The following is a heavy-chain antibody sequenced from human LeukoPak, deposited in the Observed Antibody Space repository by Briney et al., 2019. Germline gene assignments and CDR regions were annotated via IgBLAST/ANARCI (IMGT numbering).Heavy chain of an antibody. Sequence: ASVKVSCKASGYTFTSYDINWVRQATGQGLEWMGWMNPNSGNTGYAQKFQGRVTMTRNTSISTAYMELSSLRSEDTAVYYCARGPLYYYYGSADYYYYMDVWGKGTTVTISS. J-gene: IGHJ6*03. CDR2: MNPNSGNT. V-gene: IGHV1-8*02. CDR3: ARGPLYYYYGSADYYYYMDV. D-gene: IGHD3-10*01. CDR1: GYTFTSYD.